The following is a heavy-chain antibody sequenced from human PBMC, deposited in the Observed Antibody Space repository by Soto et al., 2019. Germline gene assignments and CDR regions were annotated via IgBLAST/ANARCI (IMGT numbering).Heavy chain of an antibody. CDR3: ARDDRGNDY. V-gene: IGHV3-23*01. Sequence: PGGSLRLSCAASGFTFNSYAMSWVRQAPGKGLEWLSAVTGSGSSTYYADSVKGRFTISRDNSKNTLYLQMSSLSVEDTAVYYCARDDRGNDYWGHGTLVTVSS. J-gene: IGHJ4*01. CDR1: GFTFNSYA. CDR2: VTGSGSST.